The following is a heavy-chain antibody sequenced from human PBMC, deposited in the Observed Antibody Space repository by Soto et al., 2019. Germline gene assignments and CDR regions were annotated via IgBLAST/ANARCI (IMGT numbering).Heavy chain of an antibody. Sequence: GESLKISCKGSGNRFTSYWISWVRQMPGKGLEWMGWIDPSDSHTTYSPSFQDHVAISADKSISTAYLQWSSLKASDTAVYYCARSGGGGGDHAFDMCGQGTMVTV. D-gene: IGHD2-15*01. CDR3: ARSGGGGGDHAFDM. J-gene: IGHJ3*02. CDR2: IDPSDSHT. CDR1: GNRFTSYW. V-gene: IGHV5-10-1*01.